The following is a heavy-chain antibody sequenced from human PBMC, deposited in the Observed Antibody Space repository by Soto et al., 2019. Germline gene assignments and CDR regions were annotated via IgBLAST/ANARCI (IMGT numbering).Heavy chain of an antibody. CDR2: IYYSGST. V-gene: IGHV4-31*03. J-gene: IGHJ6*02. CDR1: GGSISSGGYY. D-gene: IGHD1-26*01. CDR3: ASGEGATGGYYYYGMDV. Sequence: SETLSLTCTVSGGSISSGGYYWSWIRQHPGKGLEWIGYIYYSGSTYYNPSLKSRVTISVDTSKNQFSLKLSSVTAADTAVYYCASGEGATGGYYYYGMDVWGQGTTVTVSS.